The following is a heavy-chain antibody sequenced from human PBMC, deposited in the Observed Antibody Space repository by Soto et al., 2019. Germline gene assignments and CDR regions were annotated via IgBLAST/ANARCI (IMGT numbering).Heavy chain of an antibody. D-gene: IGHD6-13*01. V-gene: IGHV4-4*02. CDR3: ARGSYSSNFDY. CDR2: IYHRWST. J-gene: IGHJ4*02. CDR1: GASISSSNW. Sequence: SETLSLTCAVSGASISSSNWWIWVRQPPGKGLEWIGEIYHRWSTNYNPSLKTRVTVSVDKSKNQFSLHLSSVTAADTAVYYCARGSYSSNFDYWGQGTLVTVSS.